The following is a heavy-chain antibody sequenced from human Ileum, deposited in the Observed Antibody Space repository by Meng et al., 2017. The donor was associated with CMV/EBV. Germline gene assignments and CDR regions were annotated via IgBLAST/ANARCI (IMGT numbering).Heavy chain of an antibody. CDR1: GDSIATSAVY. D-gene: IGHD3-10*01. V-gene: IGHV4-39*01. J-gene: IGHJ5*02. CDR3: ARQVRGFDP. CDR2: IYDGGAT. Sequence: GSLRLSCTVSGDSIATSAVYWGWIRQPPGKRVEWIGTIYDGGATFYNPSLKSRVTISVDTSKNHFSLKLSSVTAADTGVYYCARQVRGFDPWGQGTLVTVSS.